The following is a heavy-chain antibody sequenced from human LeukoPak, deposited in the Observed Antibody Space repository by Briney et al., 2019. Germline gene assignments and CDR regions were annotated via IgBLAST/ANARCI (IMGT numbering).Heavy chain of an antibody. D-gene: IGHD1-26*01. Sequence: SETLSLTCTVSGGSINSGAYYWGWIRQPPGKGLEWIGSIYYSGSTYYNPSLKSRVTISVDTSKNQFSLKLSSVTAADTAVYYCVRQKGLGGGSYYWFDPWGQGTLVTVSS. J-gene: IGHJ5*02. CDR2: IYYSGST. CDR1: GGSINSGAYY. CDR3: VRQKGLGGGSYYWFDP. V-gene: IGHV4-39*01.